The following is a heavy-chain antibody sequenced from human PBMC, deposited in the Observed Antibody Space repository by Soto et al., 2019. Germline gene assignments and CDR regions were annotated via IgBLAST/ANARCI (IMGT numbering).Heavy chain of an antibody. CDR2: IYYSGST. D-gene: IGHD5-12*01. CDR1: GGCISGSGYY. J-gene: IGHJ6*02. CDR3: ARRGDGYKGGYYYYGMDV. V-gene: IGHV4-39*01. Sequence: SETLPRTCTVSGGCISGSGYYSGWIRQPPGKGLEWIGSIYYSGSTYYNPSLKSRVTISVDTSKNQFSLKLSSVTAADTAVYYCARRGDGYKGGYYYYGMDVWGQGTTVTVSS.